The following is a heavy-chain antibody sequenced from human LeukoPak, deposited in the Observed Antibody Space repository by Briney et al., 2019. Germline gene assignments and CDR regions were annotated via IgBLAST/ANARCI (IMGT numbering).Heavy chain of an antibody. V-gene: IGHV3-30*18. CDR1: GFTFSSYG. CDR2: ISYDGSTK. Sequence: GGSLRLSCAASGFTFSSYGIHWVRQAPGKGLEWVAFISYDGSTKYYADSVEGRFTISRDNSKNTLYLQMNSLRAEDTAVYYCAKDRGSGNGYYYYGMDVWGQGTTVTVSS. CDR3: AKDRGSGNGYYYYGMDV. D-gene: IGHD3-10*01. J-gene: IGHJ6*02.